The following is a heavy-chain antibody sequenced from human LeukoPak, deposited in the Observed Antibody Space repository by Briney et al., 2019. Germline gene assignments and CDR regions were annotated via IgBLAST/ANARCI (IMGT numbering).Heavy chain of an antibody. CDR3: ARGLYGGSYIF. J-gene: IGHJ4*02. D-gene: IGHD1-26*01. CDR2: IGTAGDT. V-gene: IGHV3-13*01. CDR1: GFTSSSYD. Sequence: GGSLRLSCAASGFTSSSYDMHWVRQDTGKGLEWVSGIGTAGDTYYTDSVKGRFTISRDIGKNSLHLQMNGLRAGDTAVYYCARGLYGGSYIFWGQGTLVTVSS.